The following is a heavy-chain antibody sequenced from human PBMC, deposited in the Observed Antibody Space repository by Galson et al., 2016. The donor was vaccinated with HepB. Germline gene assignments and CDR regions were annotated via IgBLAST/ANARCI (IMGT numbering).Heavy chain of an antibody. V-gene: IGHV1-18*01. CDR2: ISAFNGDT. J-gene: IGHJ4*02. CDR1: GYTFTSFG. D-gene: IGHD3-3*01. Sequence: VKVSCKASGYTFTSFGITWVRQAPGQGLEWMGWISAFNGDTEYTQKLQGRVTMTTDTSTSTAYMELRSLRSDDTAVYYCATVRFLEWLSGDYWGQGTLVTVSS. CDR3: ATVRFLEWLSGDY.